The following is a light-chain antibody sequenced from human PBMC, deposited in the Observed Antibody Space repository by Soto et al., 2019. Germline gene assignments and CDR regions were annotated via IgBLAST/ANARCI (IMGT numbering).Light chain of an antibody. J-gene: IGLJ1*01. CDR1: SSNIGSNY. Sequence: QPVLTQPPSASGTPGQRGTISCSGSSSNIGSNYVYWHQQLPGTAPKLLIYRNNQRPSGVPDRFSGSKSGTSASLAISGLRSEDEADYYCAAWDDSLIGHYVFGTGTKVTV. V-gene: IGLV1-47*01. CDR2: RNN. CDR3: AAWDDSLIGHYV.